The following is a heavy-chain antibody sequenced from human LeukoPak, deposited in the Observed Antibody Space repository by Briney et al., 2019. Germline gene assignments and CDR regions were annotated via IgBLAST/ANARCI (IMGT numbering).Heavy chain of an antibody. V-gene: IGHV4-34*01. D-gene: IGHD3-3*01. CDR1: GGSFSGYY. J-gene: IGHJ5*02. CDR2: INHSGST. Sequence: SETLSLTCAVYGGSFSGYYWSWIRQPPGKGLEWIGEINHSGSTNYNPSLKSRVTISVDTSKNQFSLKLSSVTAADTAVYYCARGGHYDFWSGYYRNWFDPWGQGTLVTVSS. CDR3: ARGGHYDFWSGYYRNWFDP.